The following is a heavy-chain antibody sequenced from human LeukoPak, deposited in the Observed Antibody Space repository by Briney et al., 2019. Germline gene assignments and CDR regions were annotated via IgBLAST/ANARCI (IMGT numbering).Heavy chain of an antibody. CDR3: TRGSEWTSGVSDY. D-gene: IGHD3-3*01. J-gene: IGHJ4*02. CDR2: IKQDGSET. V-gene: IGHV3-7*01. Sequence: GGSLRLSCAASGFTFSSYWMYWVRQAPGKGLEWVAMIKQDGSETYYVDSVKGRFTISRDNAENSLYLQMNSLRAEDTAVYYCTRGSEWTSGVSDYWGQGTLVTVSS. CDR1: GFTFSSYW.